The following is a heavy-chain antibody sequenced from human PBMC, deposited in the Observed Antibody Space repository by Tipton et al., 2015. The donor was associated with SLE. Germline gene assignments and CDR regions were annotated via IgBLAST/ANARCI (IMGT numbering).Heavy chain of an antibody. Sequence: TLSLTCAVYGESFSSYYWSWIQQPPGKGLKWIGYIYYSGSTNYNPSLRSRVTISVDTSKNQFSLKMSSVTAADTAVYYCAREPRPRGALKGAFDIWGQGTMVTVSS. J-gene: IGHJ3*02. CDR3: AREPRPRGALKGAFDI. CDR2: IYYSGST. CDR1: GESFSSYY. V-gene: IGHV4-59*01.